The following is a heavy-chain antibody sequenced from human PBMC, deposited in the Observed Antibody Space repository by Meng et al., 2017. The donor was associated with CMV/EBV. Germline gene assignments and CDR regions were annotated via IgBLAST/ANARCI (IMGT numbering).Heavy chain of an antibody. J-gene: IGHJ6*02. CDR1: GGTFSSYA. CDR2: INPNSGGT. V-gene: IGHV1-2*02. Sequence: ASVKVSCKTSGGTFSSYAFIWVRQAPGQGLEWMGWINPNSGGTNYAQKFQGRVTMTRDTSISTAYMELSRLRSDDTAVYYCARAPTGMDVWGQGTTVTVSS. CDR3: ARAPTGMDV.